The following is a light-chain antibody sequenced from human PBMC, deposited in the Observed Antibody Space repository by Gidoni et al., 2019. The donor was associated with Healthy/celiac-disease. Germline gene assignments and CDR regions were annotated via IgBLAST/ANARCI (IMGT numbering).Light chain of an antibody. CDR2: EVS. V-gene: IGLV2-14*01. CDR3: SSYTSSSTLV. J-gene: IGLJ2*01. CDR1: SSDVVGYNY. Sequence: QSALTQPASVSGSPGQSITISCTGTSSDVVGYNYVSWYQQHPGKAPKLMIYEVSNRPSGVSNRFSGSKSGNTASLTISGRQAEDEADYYCSSYTSSSTLVFGGGTKLTVL.